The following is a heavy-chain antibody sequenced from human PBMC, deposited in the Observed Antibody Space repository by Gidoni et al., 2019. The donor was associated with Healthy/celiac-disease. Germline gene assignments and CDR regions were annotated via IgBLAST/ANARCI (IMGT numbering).Heavy chain of an antibody. V-gene: IGHV4-38-2*01. D-gene: IGHD3-10*01. J-gene: IGHJ4*02. CDR1: GYSISSGYY. CDR3: ARYYYGSGSSY. CDR2: IYHSGST. Sequence: QLQLPESGPGLVKPSETLSLTCPVSGYSISSGYYWGWIRQPPGKGLEWIGCIYHSGSTYYNPSLKSRVTISVDTSKNQFSLKLSSVTAADTAVYYCARYYYGSGSSYWGQGTLVTVSS.